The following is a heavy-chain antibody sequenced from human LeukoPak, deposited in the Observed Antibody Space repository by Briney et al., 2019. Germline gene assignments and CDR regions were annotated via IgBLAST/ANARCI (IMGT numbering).Heavy chain of an antibody. CDR1: GGTISSYY. D-gene: IGHD6-19*01. CDR3: ARWYSSGWAFDY. V-gene: IGHV4-59*08. Sequence: SETLSLTCTVSGGTISSYYWNWIRRPPGEGLEWIGDIHYSGGTKYNPSLKSRVTISVDTPKNQFSLKLSSVTAADTAVYYCARWYSSGWAFDYWGQGTLVTVSS. J-gene: IGHJ4*02. CDR2: IHYSGGT.